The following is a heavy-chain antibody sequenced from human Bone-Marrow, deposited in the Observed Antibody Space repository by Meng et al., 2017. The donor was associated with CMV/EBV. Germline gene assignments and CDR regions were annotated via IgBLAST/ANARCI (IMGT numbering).Heavy chain of an antibody. D-gene: IGHD6-13*01. J-gene: IGHJ6*02. Sequence: GESLKISCAASGFTFSTYWMGWVRQVPGKGLEWVANIKQDGSEKYYVDSVKGRFTISRDNAKNSLYLQMNSLRAEDTAVYYCARDSAAWGGMDVWGQGTTVTVSS. CDR3: ARDSAAWGGMDV. CDR1: GFTFSTYW. CDR2: IKQDGSEK. V-gene: IGHV3-7*01.